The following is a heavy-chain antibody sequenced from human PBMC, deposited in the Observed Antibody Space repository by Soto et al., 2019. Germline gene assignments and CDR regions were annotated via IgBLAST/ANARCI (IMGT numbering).Heavy chain of an antibody. CDR3: ARDKLGLYYYYYMDV. J-gene: IGHJ6*03. CDR2: IKQDGSEK. D-gene: IGHD7-27*01. Sequence: GGSLRLSCAASGCTFSSYGMSWVRQAPGKGLEWVANIKQDGSEKYYVDSVKGRFTISRDNAKNTQYLQMNSLRAEDTAVYYCARDKLGLYYYYYMDVWGKGTTVTVSS. V-gene: IGHV3-7*01. CDR1: GCTFSSYG.